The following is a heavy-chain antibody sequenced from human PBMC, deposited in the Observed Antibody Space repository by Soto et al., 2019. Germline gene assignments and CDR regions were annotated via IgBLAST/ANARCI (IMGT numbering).Heavy chain of an antibody. D-gene: IGHD3-10*01. V-gene: IGHV4-59*08. Sequence: QVQVQQSGPGLVKPSETLSLTCTVSSGPSKSHNWGWIRQPPGRGLEWIGYVYDTWSTSYNPSLKLRVTVSADTPTNRISLTLRFVTAADTAVYSCVRQGIGFLHGLVDVWGQGTTVIVSS. CDR3: VRQGIGFLHGLVDV. CDR2: VYDTWST. CDR1: SGPSKSHN. J-gene: IGHJ6*01.